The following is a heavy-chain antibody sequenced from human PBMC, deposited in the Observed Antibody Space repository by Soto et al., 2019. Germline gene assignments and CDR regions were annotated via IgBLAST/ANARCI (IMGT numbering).Heavy chain of an antibody. J-gene: IGHJ5*02. Sequence: QVQLQESGPGLVKPSQTLSLTCTVSGGSINSGDYYWSWIRQPPGKGLEWIGYISYSGSTYYNPSLKSRITISIDTSKNQFSLKLSSVTAADTAVYYCARDRDYSGNGWFDPWGRGTLVTVSS. D-gene: IGHD4-4*01. V-gene: IGHV4-30-4*01. CDR1: GGSINSGDYY. CDR2: ISYSGST. CDR3: ARDRDYSGNGWFDP.